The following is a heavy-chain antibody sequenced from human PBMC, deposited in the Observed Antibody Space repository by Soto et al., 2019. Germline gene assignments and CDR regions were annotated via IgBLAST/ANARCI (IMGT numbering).Heavy chain of an antibody. V-gene: IGHV3-30*14. CDR1: GFSLISFP. D-gene: IGHD5-18*01. Sequence: GGSLRLSCAASGFSLISFPVHWVRQAPGKGLEWVALISKDGTYKYYADSVKGRFTISRDDTKSTVFLQMNGLSAEDTALYHCARTSGYNYGKSIDLWRLGTPVTVSS. CDR2: ISKDGTYK. J-gene: IGHJ4*02. CDR3: ARTSGYNYGKSIDL.